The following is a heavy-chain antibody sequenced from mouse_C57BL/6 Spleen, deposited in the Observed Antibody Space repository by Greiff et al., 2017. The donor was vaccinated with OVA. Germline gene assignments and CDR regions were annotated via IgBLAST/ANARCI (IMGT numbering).Heavy chain of an antibody. CDR1: GYAFSSSW. J-gene: IGHJ2*01. CDR2: IYPGDGDT. CDR3: ARSLITTVVATKGYFDY. D-gene: IGHD1-1*01. Sequence: VQLQQSGPELVKPGASVKISCKASGYAFSSSWMNWVKQRPGKGLEWIGRIYPGDGDTNYNGKFKGKATLTADKSSSTAYMQLSSLTSEDSAVYCCARSLITTVVATKGYFDYWGQGTTLTVSS. V-gene: IGHV1-82*01.